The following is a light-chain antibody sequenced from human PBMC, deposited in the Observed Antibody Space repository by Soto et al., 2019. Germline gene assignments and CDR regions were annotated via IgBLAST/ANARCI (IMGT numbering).Light chain of an antibody. V-gene: IGKV3-20*01. J-gene: IGKJ1*01. CDR3: QHNGSSKT. CDR2: GAS. CDR1: QSVPTNY. Sequence: EIVLTQSPGTLSLSPGERATLSCRASQSVPTNYLAWYQQKPGQAPRLLIYGASSRATGIPDSFSSSGSGKDITLTISIQEDEDFAFYYCQHNGSSKTFGQGTKVEIK.